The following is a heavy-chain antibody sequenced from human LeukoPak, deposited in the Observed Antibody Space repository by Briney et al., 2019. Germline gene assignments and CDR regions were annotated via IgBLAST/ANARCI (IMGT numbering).Heavy chain of an antibody. J-gene: IGHJ4*02. CDR3: AKESSGYDLYFDY. CDR2: ISYDRSNK. D-gene: IGHD5-12*01. V-gene: IGHV3-30*18. CDR1: GFTFSSYG. Sequence: GGSLRLSCAASGFTFSSYGMHWVRQAPGKGLEWVAVISYDRSNKYYADSVKGRFTISRDNSKNTLYLQMNSLRAEDTAVYYCAKESSGYDLYFDYWGQGTPVTVSS.